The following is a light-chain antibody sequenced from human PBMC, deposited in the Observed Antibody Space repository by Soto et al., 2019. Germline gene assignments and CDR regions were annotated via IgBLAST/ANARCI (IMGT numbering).Light chain of an antibody. V-gene: IGKV3D-20*02. Sequence: EIVLTQSPGILSLSPGERASLSCGASQSISSSFLAWYQQKPGQAPRLLIYDASNRATGIPARFSGSGSGTDFTLTISSLEPEDFAVYYCQQRSNWITFGQGTRLEIK. CDR1: QSISSSF. CDR3: QQRSNWIT. CDR2: DAS. J-gene: IGKJ5*01.